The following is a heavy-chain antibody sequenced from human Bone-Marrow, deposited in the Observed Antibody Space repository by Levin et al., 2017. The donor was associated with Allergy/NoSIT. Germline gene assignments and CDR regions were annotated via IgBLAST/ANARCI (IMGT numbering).Heavy chain of an antibody. Sequence: PSQTLSLTCAVSGGSISSGSYYWSWIRQPAGKGLEWIGRIYTSGSTNYNPSLKSRVTISVDTSKNQFSLKLSSVTAADTAVYYCARDHPSWFGELNYFDYWGQGTLVTVSS. D-gene: IGHD3-10*01. CDR1: GGSISSGSYY. CDR3: ARDHPSWFGELNYFDY. CDR2: IYTSGST. V-gene: IGHV4-61*02. J-gene: IGHJ4*02.